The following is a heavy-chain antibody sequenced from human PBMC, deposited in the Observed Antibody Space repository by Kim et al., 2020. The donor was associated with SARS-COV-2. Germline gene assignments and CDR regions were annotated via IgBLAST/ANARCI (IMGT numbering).Heavy chain of an antibody. CDR3: ARAQFVNYDFWSGSLDPFDI. Sequence: RFTISRDNAKNSLYLQMNSLRAEDTAVYYCARAQFVNYDFWSGSLDPFDIWGQGTMVTVSS. D-gene: IGHD3-3*01. V-gene: IGHV3-11*05. J-gene: IGHJ3*02.